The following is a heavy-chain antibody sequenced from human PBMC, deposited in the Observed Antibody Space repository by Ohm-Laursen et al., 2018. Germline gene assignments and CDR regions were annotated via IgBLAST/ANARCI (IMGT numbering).Heavy chain of an antibody. D-gene: IGHD3-3*01. CDR1: GGSFSGYY. CDR3: ARGRYYVYGMDV. Sequence: SDTLSLTCAVYGGSFSGYYWNWIRQPPGKGLEWIGEINHSRSTKYNSSFKSRVTISVDTSKNQFSLKLSSVTAADTAVYYCARGRYYVYGMDVWGQGTTVTVSS. CDR2: INHSRST. J-gene: IGHJ6*02. V-gene: IGHV4-34*01.